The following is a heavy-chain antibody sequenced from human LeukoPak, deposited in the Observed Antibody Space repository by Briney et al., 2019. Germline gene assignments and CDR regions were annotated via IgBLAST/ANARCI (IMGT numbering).Heavy chain of an antibody. V-gene: IGHV3-23*01. CDR2: ISGSGGST. D-gene: IGHD6-19*01. Sequence: GGSLRLSCAASGFTFSSYAMSWVRQAPGKGLEWVSAISGSGGSTYYADSVKGRFTISRDNSKNTLYLQMNSLRAEDTAVYYCANGKSEYSGGWPRGTIWGQGTLVTVSS. CDR1: GFTFSSYA. CDR3: ANGKSEYSGGWPRGTI. J-gene: IGHJ4*02.